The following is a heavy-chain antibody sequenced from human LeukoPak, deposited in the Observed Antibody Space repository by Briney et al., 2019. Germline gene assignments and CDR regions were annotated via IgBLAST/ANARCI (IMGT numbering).Heavy chain of an antibody. CDR2: INHSGST. CDR3: ARLRGYSS. D-gene: IGHD5-18*01. CDR1: GGSFSGYY. V-gene: IGHV4-34*01. Sequence: ASETLSLTCAVYGGSFSGYYWSWIRQPPGKGLEWIGEINHSGSTNYNPSLKSRVTISVDTSKNHFSLKLSSATAADTAVYYCARLRGYSSWGQGTLVTASS. J-gene: IGHJ4*02.